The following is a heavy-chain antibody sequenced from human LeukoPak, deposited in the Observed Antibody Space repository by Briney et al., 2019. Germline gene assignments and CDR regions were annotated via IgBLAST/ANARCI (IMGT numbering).Heavy chain of an antibody. J-gene: IGHJ4*02. CDR3: AAESERWLVRS. CDR1: GGSISSYY. V-gene: IGHV4-59*01. D-gene: IGHD6-19*01. CDR2: IYYNGDT. Sequence: SETLSLTCTVSGGSISSYYWSWIRHPPGRGLEWIGYIYYNGDTNYNPSLKSRVTISIDTSKNQFSLKVSSVTAADTAVYYCAAESERWLVRSWGQGTLVTVSS.